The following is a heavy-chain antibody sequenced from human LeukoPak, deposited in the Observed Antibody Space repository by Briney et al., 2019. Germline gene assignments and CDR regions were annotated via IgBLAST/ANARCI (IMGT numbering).Heavy chain of an antibody. V-gene: IGHV4-31*03. Sequence: SETLSLTCTVSGGSISSGGYYWSWIRQHPGKGLEWIGYIYYSGSTYYNPFLKSRVTISVDTSKNQFSLKLSSVTAADTAVYYCARDPGPYDSSGYFDYWGQGTLVTVSS. CDR3: ARDPGPYDSSGYFDY. D-gene: IGHD3-22*01. CDR2: IYYSGST. CDR1: GGSISSGGYY. J-gene: IGHJ4*02.